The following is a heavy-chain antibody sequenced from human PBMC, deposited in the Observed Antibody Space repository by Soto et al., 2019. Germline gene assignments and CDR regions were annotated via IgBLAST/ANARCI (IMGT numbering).Heavy chain of an antibody. Sequence: QVQLVESGGGVAKPGRSLRLSGEASGLGFSNYAIHWVRRAQGRGRGWLALISYDGSRQYYGDSVKGRFTISRDNSKNTLSLEMNNLRPEDTAVYYCAKTIGLRLGELSPDYWGQGTLVTVSS. D-gene: IGHD3-16*02. CDR2: ISYDGSRQ. J-gene: IGHJ4*02. V-gene: IGHV3-30*18. CDR3: AKTIGLRLGELSPDY. CDR1: GLGFSNYA.